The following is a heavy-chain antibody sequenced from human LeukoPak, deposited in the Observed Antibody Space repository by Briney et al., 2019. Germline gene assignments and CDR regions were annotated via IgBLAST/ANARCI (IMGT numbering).Heavy chain of an antibody. V-gene: IGHV1-18*01. D-gene: IGHD3-3*01. J-gene: IGHJ6*02. CDR3: ARESIYYDFWSGPTNYYYYGMDV. CDR2: ISAYNGNT. CDR1: GYTFTSYG. Sequence: ASVKVSCKASGYTFTSYGISWVRQAPGQGLEWMGWISAYNGNTNYAQKLQGRVTMTADTSTSTAYMELRSLRSDDTAVYYCARESIYYDFWSGPTNYYYYGMDVWGQGTTVTVS.